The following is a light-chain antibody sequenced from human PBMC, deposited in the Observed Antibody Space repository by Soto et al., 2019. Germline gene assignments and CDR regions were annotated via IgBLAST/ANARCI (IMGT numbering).Light chain of an antibody. CDR1: QSVLYSSNNKNY. J-gene: IGKJ3*01. Sequence: DIVMTQSPDSLAVSLGERATINCKSSQSVLYSSNNKNYLAWYQQKPGQPPKLLIYWASIRESGVPDRFSGSGSGTDFTLTISSLQAEDLAIYYCQQYYSTLFTFGPGTKVDIK. CDR2: WAS. V-gene: IGKV4-1*01. CDR3: QQYYSTLFT.